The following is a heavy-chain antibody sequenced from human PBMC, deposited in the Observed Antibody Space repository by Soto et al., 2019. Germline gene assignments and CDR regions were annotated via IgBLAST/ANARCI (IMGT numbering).Heavy chain of an antibody. CDR1: GFTFRSYW. CDR3: SRESHYYGSGKRR. V-gene: IGHV3-74*01. CDR2: INSDGSST. D-gene: IGHD3-10*01. J-gene: IGHJ3*01. Sequence: EVQLVESGGGLVQPGGSLRLSCAASGFTFRSYWMHWVRQAPGKGRVWVSRINSDGSSTRYADSVKGRFTISRDNAKNTLYLQMNSLRAEDTAVYYCSRESHYYGSGKRRRGLGTMVTGSS.